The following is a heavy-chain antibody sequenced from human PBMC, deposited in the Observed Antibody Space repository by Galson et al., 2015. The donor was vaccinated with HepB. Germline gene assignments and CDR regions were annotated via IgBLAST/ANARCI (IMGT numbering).Heavy chain of an antibody. V-gene: IGHV3-74*01. J-gene: IGHJ6*03. CDR3: ARGYSGYDSYYYYMDV. CDR1: GFTFSSYW. D-gene: IGHD5-12*01. Sequence: SLRLSCAASGFTFSSYWMHWVRQAPGKGLVWVSRINSDGSSTSYADSVKGRFTISRDNAKNTLYLQMNSLRAEDTAVYYCARGYSGYDSYYYYMDVWGKGTTVTVSS. CDR2: INSDGSST.